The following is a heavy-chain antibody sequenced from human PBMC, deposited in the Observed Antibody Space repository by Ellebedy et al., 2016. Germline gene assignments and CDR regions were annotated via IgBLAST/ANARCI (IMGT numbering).Heavy chain of an antibody. Sequence: ASVKVSXKVSRYTLTALSMHWVRQAPGKGLEWMGGFDPEDGETIYAQKFQGRVTMTEDTSTDTAYMELSSLRSEDTAVYYCATEREYSSSLAWDYWGQGTLVTVSS. D-gene: IGHD6-6*01. CDR2: FDPEDGET. J-gene: IGHJ4*02. CDR3: ATEREYSSSLAWDY. CDR1: RYTLTALS. V-gene: IGHV1-24*01.